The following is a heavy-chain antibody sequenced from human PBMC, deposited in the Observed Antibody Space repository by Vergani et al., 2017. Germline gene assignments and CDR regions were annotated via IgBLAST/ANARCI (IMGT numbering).Heavy chain of an antibody. Sequence: QVQLQESGPGLVKPSQTLSLTCTVSGGSISSGSYYWSWIRQPAGKGLEWIGRIYTSGSTNYNPSLKSRVTISVDTSKNQFSLKLSSVTAADTAVYYCARDEADYWGQGTLVTVSS. CDR2: IYTSGST. CDR1: GGSISSGSYY. J-gene: IGHJ4*02. V-gene: IGHV4-61*02. CDR3: ARDEADY.